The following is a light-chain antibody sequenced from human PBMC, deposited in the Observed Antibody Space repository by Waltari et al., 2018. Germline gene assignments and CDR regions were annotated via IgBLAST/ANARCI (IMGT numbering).Light chain of an antibody. CDR2: GTS. V-gene: IGKV3-20*01. Sequence: ELVLTQSPGTLSLSPGERATLSCRASQSISSSYLAWYQQKPGQSPRLLIYGTSSRATGIPDRFSGSGSGTDFTLTISRLEPEDFAVYHCQQYDTLPWTFGQGTKVEIK. CDR3: QQYDTLPWT. CDR1: QSISSSY. J-gene: IGKJ1*01.